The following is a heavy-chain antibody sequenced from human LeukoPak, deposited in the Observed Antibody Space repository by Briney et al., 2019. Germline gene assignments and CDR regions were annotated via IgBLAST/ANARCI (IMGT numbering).Heavy chain of an antibody. D-gene: IGHD1-14*01. CDR1: GFTLSIYA. CDR3: ANDDTRTLDAFDI. J-gene: IGHJ3*02. CDR2: ISYDGSNK. V-gene: IGHV3-30*18. Sequence: GRSLRLSCAVSGFTLSIYAMHCVRQAPGKGLEWVAVISYDGSNKYYADSVKGRFTISRDNSKNTLYLQMNSLRAEDTAVYYCANDDTRTLDAFDIWGQGTMVTVSS.